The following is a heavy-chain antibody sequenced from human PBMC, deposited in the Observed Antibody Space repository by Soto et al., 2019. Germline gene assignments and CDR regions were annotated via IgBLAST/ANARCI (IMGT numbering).Heavy chain of an antibody. CDR3: ARVAAAGTHYYYYGMDV. V-gene: IGHV5-51*01. CDR1: GYSFTSYW. Sequence: GESLKISCKGSGYSFTSYWIGWVRQMPGKGLEWMGIIYPGDSDTRYSPSFQGQVTISADKSISTAYLQWSSLKASDTAMYYCARVAAAGTHYYYYGMDVWGQGTTVTVSS. CDR2: IYPGDSDT. J-gene: IGHJ6*02. D-gene: IGHD6-13*01.